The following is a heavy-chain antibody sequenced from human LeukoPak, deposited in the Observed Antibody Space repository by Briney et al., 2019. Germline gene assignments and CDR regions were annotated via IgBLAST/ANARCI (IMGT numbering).Heavy chain of an antibody. J-gene: IGHJ4*02. D-gene: IGHD3/OR15-3a*01. CDR2: VYYIGNT. V-gene: IGHV4-39*01. CDR3: ARQTGSGLFTLP. Sequence: PSETLSLTCTVSGVSISSSNSYWGWIRQPPGRGLEWIGSVYYIGNTYYNASLKSRVTIVIDTSKNQISLRLTSVTATDTAMYYCARQTGSGLFTLPGGQGTLVTVSS. CDR1: GVSISSSNSY.